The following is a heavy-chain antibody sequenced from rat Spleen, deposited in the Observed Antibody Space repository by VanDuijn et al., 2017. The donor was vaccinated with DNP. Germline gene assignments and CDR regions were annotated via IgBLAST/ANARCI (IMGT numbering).Heavy chain of an antibody. D-gene: IGHD1-4*01. Sequence: EVQLQESGPGLVESSQSLSLTCSVTGYSITRNFRWNWIRKFPGNKLELMGYVNSADSTYYNPSLKRRISITRDTSKNQFFLPVNSVTPEDTATYYVARSTDCGCNWDYWGQGVMVPVSS. V-gene: IGHV3-3*01. CDR1: GYSITRNFR. J-gene: IGHJ2*01. CDR2: VNSADST. CDR3: ARSTDCGCNWDY.